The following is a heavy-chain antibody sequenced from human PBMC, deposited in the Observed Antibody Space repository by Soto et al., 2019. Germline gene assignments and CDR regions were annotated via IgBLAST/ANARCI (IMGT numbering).Heavy chain of an antibody. CDR2: INHSGST. J-gene: IGHJ6*02. CDR1: GGSFSGYY. CDR3: ARTRPSNLGYCSGGSCSNAYGMDV. Sequence: QVQLQQWGAGLLKPSETLSLTCAVYGGSFSGYYWSWIRQPPGKGLEWIGEINHSGSTNYNPSLKSRVTISVDTSKNQFSLKLSSVTAADTAVYYCARTRPSNLGYCSGGSCSNAYGMDVWGQGTTVTVSS. D-gene: IGHD2-15*01. V-gene: IGHV4-34*01.